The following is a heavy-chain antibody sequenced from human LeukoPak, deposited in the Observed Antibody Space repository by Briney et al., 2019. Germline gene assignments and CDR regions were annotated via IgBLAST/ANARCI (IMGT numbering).Heavy chain of an antibody. D-gene: IGHD5-24*01. CDR3: ARGGYGYNPVFDI. CDR1: GFSFSSYS. J-gene: IGHJ3*02. Sequence: PGGSLRLSCAASGFSFSSYSMSWVRQAPGKGLEWVSSVSDNVIYKYYADSVKGRFTVSRDNAKNSLSLQMHSLRADDWAVFFCARGGYGYNPVFDILGEGALVTVSS. CDR2: VSDNVIYK. V-gene: IGHV3-21*01.